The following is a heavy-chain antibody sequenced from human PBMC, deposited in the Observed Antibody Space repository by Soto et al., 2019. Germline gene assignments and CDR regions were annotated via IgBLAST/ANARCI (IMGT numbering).Heavy chain of an antibody. D-gene: IGHD1-26*01. Sequence: RLSLTCAVSGGSISSSNWWSWVRQPPGKGLEWIGEIYHSGSTNYNPSLKSRVTISVDKSKNQFSLKLSSVTAADTAVYYCARVSGSYYYGVDVWGQGTTVTVSS. J-gene: IGHJ6*02. CDR3: ARVSGSYYYGVDV. CDR1: GGSISSSNW. V-gene: IGHV4-4*02. CDR2: IYHSGST.